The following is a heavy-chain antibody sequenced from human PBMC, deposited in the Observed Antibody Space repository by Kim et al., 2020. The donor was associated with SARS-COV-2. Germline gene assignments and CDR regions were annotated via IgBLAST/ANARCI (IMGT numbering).Heavy chain of an antibody. CDR2: ISGSGGST. CDR1: GFTFSSYA. CDR3: AKAVGELEQRGSYYFDY. D-gene: IGHD1-1*01. V-gene: IGHV3-23*01. J-gene: IGHJ4*02. Sequence: GGSLRLSCAASGFTFSSYAMSWVRQAPGKGLEWVSAISGSGGSTYYADSVKGRFTISRDNSKNTLYLQMNSLRAEDTAVYYCAKAVGELEQRGSYYFDYWGQGTLVTVSS.